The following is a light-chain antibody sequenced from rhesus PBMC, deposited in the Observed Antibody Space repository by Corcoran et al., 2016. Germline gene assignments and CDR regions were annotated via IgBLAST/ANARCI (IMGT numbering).Light chain of an antibody. Sequence: DIQMTQSPSSLSASVGDTVTITCRASQSISSWLAWYQQNPGKAPKRLSYKASSLQSGVPSRFSGSGSGTDCTLTISSLQSEDFATYYCQQYSRSPYSFGQGTKVEIK. CDR3: QQYSRSPYS. J-gene: IGKJ2*01. CDR2: KAS. V-gene: IGKV1-22*01. CDR1: QSISSW.